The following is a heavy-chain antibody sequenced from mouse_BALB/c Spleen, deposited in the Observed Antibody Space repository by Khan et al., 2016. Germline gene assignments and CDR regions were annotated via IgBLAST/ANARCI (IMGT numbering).Heavy chain of an antibody. CDR2: ILPGSGST. CDR3: ARTDRRGYFDY. Sequence: VQLQESGAELMKPGASVKISCKATGYTFSSYWIEWVKQRPGHGLEWIVEILPGSGSTNYNEKFKGKATFTEDTSSKTAYMQRSSLNTEDFAVQYCARTDRRGYFDYWGQGTTLTVSS. CDR1: GYTFSSYW. V-gene: IGHV1-9*01. J-gene: IGHJ2*01.